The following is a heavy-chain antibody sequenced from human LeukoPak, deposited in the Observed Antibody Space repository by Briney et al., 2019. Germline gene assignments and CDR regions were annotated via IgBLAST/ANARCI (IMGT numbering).Heavy chain of an antibody. D-gene: IGHD6-19*01. CDR2: IYYSGST. CDR3: ARGSGSGWSLGWFDP. CDR1: GGSISSSSYY. Sequence: KASETLSLTCTVSGGSISSSSYYWGWIRQPPGKGLEWIGSIYYSGSTYYNPSLRSRVTISVNTSKNQFSLKLSSVTAADTAVYYCARGSGSGWSLGWFDPWGQGTLVTVSS. J-gene: IGHJ5*02. V-gene: IGHV4-39*01.